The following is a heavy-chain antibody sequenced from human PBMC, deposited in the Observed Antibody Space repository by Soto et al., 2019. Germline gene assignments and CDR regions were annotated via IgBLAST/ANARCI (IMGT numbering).Heavy chain of an antibody. CDR3: ARDSSGRHDY. D-gene: IGHD3-22*01. CDR2: IFYTGTT. CDR1: GYSISSDNW. J-gene: IGHJ4*02. V-gene: IGHV4-28*03. Sequence: PSATLSLTCAVPGYSISSDNWWGWIRQPPGKGLEWIGYIFYTGTTYYNLSLKSRVTMSVDTAKDQFSLKLSSVTAADTAVYYCARDSSGRHDYWGQGTPVTVSS.